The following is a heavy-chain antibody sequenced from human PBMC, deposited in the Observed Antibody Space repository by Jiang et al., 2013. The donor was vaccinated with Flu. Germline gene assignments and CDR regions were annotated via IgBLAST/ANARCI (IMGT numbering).Heavy chain of an antibody. Sequence: QLVESGGGVVQPGGSLRLSCAASGFTFSSYGMHWVRQAPGKGLEWVAFIRYDGSNKYYADSVKGRFTISRDNSKNTLYLQMNSLRAEDTAVYYCAKDRTHHGNYFDYWGQGTLVTVSS. V-gene: IGHV3-30*02. CDR2: IRYDGSNK. CDR1: GFTFSSYG. D-gene: IGHD1-26*01. CDR3: AKDRTHHGNYFDY. J-gene: IGHJ4*02.